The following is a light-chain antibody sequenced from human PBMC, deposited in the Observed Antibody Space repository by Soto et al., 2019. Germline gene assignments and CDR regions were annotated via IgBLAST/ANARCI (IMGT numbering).Light chain of an antibody. CDR1: QSVSSNY. CDR3: QQYYGSPGIT. J-gene: IGKJ5*01. CDR2: GAS. V-gene: IGKV3-20*01. Sequence: VKKRSSGSLSLSPGERATLSCRASQSVSSNYLACYQQKPGQAPRLLIYGASSRATDIPDRFSGSGSGTDFTHTISRLVPEEFPVSYCQQYYGSPGITFGDGTRLEIK.